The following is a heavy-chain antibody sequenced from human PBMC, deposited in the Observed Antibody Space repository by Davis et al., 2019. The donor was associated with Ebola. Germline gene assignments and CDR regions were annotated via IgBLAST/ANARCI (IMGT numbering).Heavy chain of an antibody. CDR3: ARDSGVAVRVFDY. CDR2: IETTGGTT. D-gene: IGHD3-10*01. Sequence: PGGSLRLSCVASGLTFSDYYMSWIRQAPGKGPEWVSYIETTGGTTHYADSVRGRFAISRDNAKNSLYLQMNSLRAEDTAVYFCARDSGVAVRVFDYWGQGTLVTVSS. V-gene: IGHV3-11*01. J-gene: IGHJ4*02. CDR1: GLTFSDYY.